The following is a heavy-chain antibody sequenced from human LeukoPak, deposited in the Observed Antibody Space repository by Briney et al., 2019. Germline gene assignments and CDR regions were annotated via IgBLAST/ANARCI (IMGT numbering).Heavy chain of an antibody. D-gene: IGHD3-16*01. V-gene: IGHV4-34*01. CDR3: ARGRLMTRFGGVSPQPPPDY. CDR2: INHSGST. J-gene: IGHJ4*02. CDR1: GGSFSGYY. Sequence: SETLSLTCAVSGGSFSGYYWSWIRQPPGKGLEWIGEINHSGSTNYNPSLESRVTISLDTSKTHFSLQLSSVTAADTAVYYCARGRLMTRFGGVSPQPPPDYWGQGTLVTVSS.